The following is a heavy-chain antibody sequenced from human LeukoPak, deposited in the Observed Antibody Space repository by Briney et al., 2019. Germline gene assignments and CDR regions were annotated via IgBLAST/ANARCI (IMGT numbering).Heavy chain of an antibody. CDR2: ISGDGGST. V-gene: IGHV3-43*02. CDR1: GFTVDDYA. J-gene: IGHJ4*02. CDR3: AKDMGAVTGGWVDY. Sequence: GGSLRFSCAASGFTVDDYAMHWVRQTPGKGLEWVSVISGDGGSTYYADSVKGRFTISRDNSKNSLYLQMNSLRTEDTALYSCAKDMGAVTGGWVDYWGQGTLVTVSS. D-gene: IGHD6-19*01.